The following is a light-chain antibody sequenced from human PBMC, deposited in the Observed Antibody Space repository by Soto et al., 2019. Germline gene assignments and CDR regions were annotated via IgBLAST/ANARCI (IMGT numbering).Light chain of an antibody. Sequence: QSALTQPPSASGSPGQSVTISCTGTSSDVGGYNYVSWYQHHPDKAPKLIIYEVYKRPSGVPDRFSGSKSGNTASLTVSGLQAEDEAEYYCSSYAASDSFVVCGGGTKLTVL. CDR3: SSYAASDSFVV. CDR1: SSDVGGYNY. V-gene: IGLV2-8*01. J-gene: IGLJ2*01. CDR2: EVY.